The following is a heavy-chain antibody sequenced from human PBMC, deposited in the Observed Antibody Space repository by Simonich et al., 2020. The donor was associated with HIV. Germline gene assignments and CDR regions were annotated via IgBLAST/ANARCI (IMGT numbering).Heavy chain of an antibody. CDR3: ASCGYDFWSGYYTSPDY. V-gene: IGHV4-34*01. Sequence: QEHLQQWGAGLLKPSETLSLTCAVYIGSFSGYYWSWIRQPPGKGLEWSGEINHSGSTNYNPTLKSRVTISVDTSKNQFSLKLSSVTAADTAVYYCASCGYDFWSGYYTSPDYWGQGTLVTVSS. J-gene: IGHJ4*02. D-gene: IGHD3-3*01. CDR1: IGSFSGYY. CDR2: INHSGST.